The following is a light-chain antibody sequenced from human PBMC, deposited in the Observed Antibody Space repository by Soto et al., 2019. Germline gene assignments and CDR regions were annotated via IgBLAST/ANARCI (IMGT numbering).Light chain of an antibody. J-gene: IGKJ1*01. Sequence: EIVLTQSPATLSLSPGERATLSWRASQSVSSYLAWYQQKPGQAPRLLIYDASNRATGIPARFSGSGSGTEFTLTISSLQPDDFATYYCQQYDSFSVTFGQGTKVDIK. V-gene: IGKV3-11*01. CDR2: DAS. CDR3: QQYDSFSVT. CDR1: QSVSSY.